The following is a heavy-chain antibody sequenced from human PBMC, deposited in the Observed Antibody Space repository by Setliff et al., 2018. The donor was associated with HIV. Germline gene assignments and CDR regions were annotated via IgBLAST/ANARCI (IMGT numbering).Heavy chain of an antibody. D-gene: IGHD2-15*01. CDR2: ISGGSTLI. J-gene: IGHJ4*02. CDR1: GFTFSIYA. Sequence: PGESLTISCAASGFTFSIYAMTWVRRVPGKGLEWLSYISGGSTLIQYADSVKGRFTVSRDNVDNSLSLQMNNLRAEDTAFYYCATGGGGSSGSRWFDYWGRGTLVTVSS. CDR3: ATGGGGSSGSRWFDY. V-gene: IGHV3-48*01.